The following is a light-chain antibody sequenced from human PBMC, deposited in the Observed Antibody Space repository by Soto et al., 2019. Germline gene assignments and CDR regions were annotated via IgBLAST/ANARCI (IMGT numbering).Light chain of an antibody. J-gene: IGLJ1*01. V-gene: IGLV2-14*03. Sequence: QSALPQPASVSGSPGQSITISCTGASSDLGDYNYVSWYQQHPGKAPKLMIYDVSSRPSGVSDRFSGSKSGNTASLTISGLQAEDEADYYCTSYTTTGTYVFATGSKVTV. CDR1: SSDLGDYNY. CDR2: DVS. CDR3: TSYTTTGTYV.